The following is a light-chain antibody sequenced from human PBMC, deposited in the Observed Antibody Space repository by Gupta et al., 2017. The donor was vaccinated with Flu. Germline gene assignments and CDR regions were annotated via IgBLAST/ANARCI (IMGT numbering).Light chain of an antibody. CDR3: QQYGSSPPWT. J-gene: IGKJ1*01. CDR1: QSVSSSY. V-gene: IGKV3-20*01. CDR2: GAS. Sequence: EIMLTQSPGTLSLSPGERATLSCRASQSVSSSYLAWYQQKPGQAPRLLIYGASSRATGIPDRFSGSGYGTDFTLTISRREPEDFAVYYCQQYGSSPPWTFGQGTKVEIK.